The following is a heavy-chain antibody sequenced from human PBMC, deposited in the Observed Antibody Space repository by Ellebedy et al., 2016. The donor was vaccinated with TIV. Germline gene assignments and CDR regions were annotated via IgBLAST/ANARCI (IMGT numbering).Heavy chain of an antibody. Sequence: GESLKISCAASGFNFGGHAMKWVRRAPGKGLEWVSSIGSSAYTTHYADSVKGRFTISRDNSRNTLYLQMNSLRGEDTAVYFCAKDVRYTTGWGGALDIWGQGAMVTASS. V-gene: IGHV3-23*01. CDR3: AKDVRYTTGWGGALDI. CDR1: GFNFGGHA. D-gene: IGHD2-8*02. J-gene: IGHJ3*02. CDR2: IGSSAYTT.